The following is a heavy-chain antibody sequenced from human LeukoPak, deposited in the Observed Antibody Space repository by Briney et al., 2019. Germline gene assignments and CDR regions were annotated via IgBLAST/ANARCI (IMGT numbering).Heavy chain of an antibody. CDR1: GGSFSGYY. CDR3: ARRSGATLYYFDY. Sequence: SETLSLTCAVYGGSFSGYYWSWIRQPPGKGLEWIGEINHSGSTNYNPSLKSRVTISVDTSKNQFSLKLSSVTAADTAVYYCARRSGATLYYFDYWGQGTLVTVSS. V-gene: IGHV4-34*01. J-gene: IGHJ4*02. CDR2: INHSGST. D-gene: IGHD1-26*01.